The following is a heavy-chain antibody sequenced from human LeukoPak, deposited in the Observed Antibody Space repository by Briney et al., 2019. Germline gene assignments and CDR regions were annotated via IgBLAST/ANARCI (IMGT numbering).Heavy chain of an antibody. Sequence: ASVKVSCKASGYTFTSYDINWVRQATGQGLEWMGWMNPNSGNTGYAQKFQGRVTMTRNTSISTAYMELSSLRSEDTAVYYCAGEIAVAGIYDYYGMDVWGQGTTVTVSS. CDR1: GYTFTSYD. CDR3: AGEIAVAGIYDYYGMDV. V-gene: IGHV1-8*01. D-gene: IGHD6-19*01. J-gene: IGHJ6*02. CDR2: MNPNSGNT.